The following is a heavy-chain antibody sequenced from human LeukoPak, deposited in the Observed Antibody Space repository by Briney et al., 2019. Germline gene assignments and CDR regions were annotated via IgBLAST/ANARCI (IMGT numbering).Heavy chain of an antibody. CDR2: ISGGSSYI. D-gene: IGHD6-19*01. CDR3: ARDRGYSSGEDY. Sequence: GGSLRLSCAASGFTFSSYTMTWVRQAPGKGLEWVPSISGGSSYIYYADSVKGRFTISRDNSKNTLYLQMNSLRAEDTAVYCCARDRGYSSGEDYWGQGTLVTVSS. J-gene: IGHJ4*02. V-gene: IGHV3-21*04. CDR1: GFTFSSYT.